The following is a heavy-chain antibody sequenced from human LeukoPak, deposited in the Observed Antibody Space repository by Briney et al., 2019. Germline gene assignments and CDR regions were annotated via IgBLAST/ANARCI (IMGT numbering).Heavy chain of an antibody. CDR1: GFTVRNHY. D-gene: IGHD1-26*01. V-gene: IGHV3-21*01. Sequence: GSLRLSCAASGFTVRNHYMHWVRQAPGKGLGGVSSISSSSNYIYYADSVRGRFTISRDNAKNSLYLQMNSLRVEDTAVYYCATNSGSYRDAFDIWGQGTMVTVSS. J-gene: IGHJ3*02. CDR3: ATNSGSYRDAFDI. CDR2: ISSSSNYI.